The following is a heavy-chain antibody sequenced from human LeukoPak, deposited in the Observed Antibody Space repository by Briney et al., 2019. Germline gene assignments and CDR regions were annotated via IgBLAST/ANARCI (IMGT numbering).Heavy chain of an antibody. CDR3: AKDTASSWWYFDL. CDR1: GSTFSSYA. CDR2: ISGSGGYT. Sequence: TGGSLRLSCAASGSTFSSYAMSWVRQAPGKGLEWVSAISGSGGYTYYADSVKGRFTISRDNSKNTLYLQMNSLRAEDTAVYYCAKDTASSWWYFDLWGRGTLVTVSS. D-gene: IGHD5-18*01. J-gene: IGHJ2*01. V-gene: IGHV3-23*01.